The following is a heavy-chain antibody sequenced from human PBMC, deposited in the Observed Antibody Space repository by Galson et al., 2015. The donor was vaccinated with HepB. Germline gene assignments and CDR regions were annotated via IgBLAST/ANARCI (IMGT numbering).Heavy chain of an antibody. CDR2: ISAYNGNT. D-gene: IGHD3-10*01. J-gene: IGHJ6*02. CDR3: ARQNKRITMVRGGMDV. V-gene: IGHV1-18*01. Sequence: SVKVSCKASGYTFTSYGISWVRQAPGQGLEWMGWISAYNGNTNYAQKLQGRVTMTTDTSTSTAYMELRSLRSDDTAVYYCARQNKRITMVRGGMDVWGQGTTVTVSS. CDR1: GYTFTSYG.